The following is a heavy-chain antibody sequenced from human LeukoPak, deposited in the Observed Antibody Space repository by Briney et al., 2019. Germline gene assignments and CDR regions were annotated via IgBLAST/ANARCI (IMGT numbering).Heavy chain of an antibody. CDR3: ARGQVAYDY. CDR2: THYSGTT. J-gene: IGHJ4*02. CDR1: GGSISSYY. D-gene: IGHD2-21*01. V-gene: IGHV4-59*01. Sequence: SETLSLTCTVSGGSISSYYWSWIRQPPGKGLEWIGYTHYSGTTNYNPSLKSRVTISVDTSKNQFSLKLSSVTAADTAAYYCARGQVAYDYWGQGTLVTVSS.